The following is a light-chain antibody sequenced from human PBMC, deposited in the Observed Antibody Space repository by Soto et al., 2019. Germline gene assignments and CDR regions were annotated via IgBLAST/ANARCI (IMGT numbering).Light chain of an antibody. Sequence: EIVLTQSPGTLSLSPAEIATLSCRASQSVSSNYLAWYQRKPGQAPRLRIYGASNRATEIPNKFSGSGSGTDFTLTITRLEPEDFVVYYCHQYGSAPPTFGQGTKVEI. CDR2: GAS. J-gene: IGKJ1*01. CDR1: QSVSSNY. CDR3: HQYGSAPPT. V-gene: IGKV3-20*01.